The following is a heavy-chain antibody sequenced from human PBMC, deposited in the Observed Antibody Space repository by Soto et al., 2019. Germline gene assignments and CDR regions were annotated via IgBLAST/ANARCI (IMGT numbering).Heavy chain of an antibody. CDR2: ISNSGSNR. CDR1: GFTFSSYV. CDR3: ARRGRTLPHYSYYMDV. Sequence: EVQLLEYGGGLVQPGGSLRLSCAASGFTFSSYVMSWVRQAPGKGLEWVSSISNSGSNRYYAESVKGRVTISRDNSNNTLYLQMNSLRAEDTAVYYCARRGRTLPHYSYYMDVWGKGTTVTVSS. V-gene: IGHV3-23*01. J-gene: IGHJ6*03.